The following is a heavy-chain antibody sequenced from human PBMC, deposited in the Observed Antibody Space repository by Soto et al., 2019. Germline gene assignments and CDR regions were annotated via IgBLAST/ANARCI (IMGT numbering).Heavy chain of an antibody. J-gene: IGHJ6*02. CDR3: AIYRDLYSPYSMDV. D-gene: IGHD2-8*01. CDR1: GFTFGDYD. Sequence: GGSLRLSCAASGFTFGDYDMSWVRQAPGKGLEWVSYISSSSSYTNYADSVKGRFTISRDNAKNSLYLQMNSLRAEDTAVYYCAIYRDLYSPYSMDVWGQGTTVTVSS. CDR2: ISSSSSYT. V-gene: IGHV3-11*06.